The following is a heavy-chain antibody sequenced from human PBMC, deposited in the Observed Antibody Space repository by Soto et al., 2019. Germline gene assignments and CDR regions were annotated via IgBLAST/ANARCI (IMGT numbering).Heavy chain of an antibody. D-gene: IGHD5-12*01. V-gene: IGHV1-69*04. CDR2: IIPILGIA. CDR1: GGSFSSYT. CDR3: ARDSMTSGYVNNAIDI. J-gene: IGHJ3*02. Sequence: SVKVSCKASGGSFSSYTISWVRQAPGQGLEWMGRIIPILGIANYAQKFQGRVTITADKSTSTAYMELSSLRSEDTAVYYCARDSMTSGYVNNAIDIWGQGTMLTLSS.